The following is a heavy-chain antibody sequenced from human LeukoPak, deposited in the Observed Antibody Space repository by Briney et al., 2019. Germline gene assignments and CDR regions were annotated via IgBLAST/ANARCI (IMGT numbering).Heavy chain of an antibody. CDR1: GGSISGYY. D-gene: IGHD3-22*01. CDR3: ARLPDSGGHYFDY. CDR2: IYYSGST. Sequence: SETLSLTCTVSGGSISGYYWSWIRQPPGKGLEWIGYIYYSGSTNYNPSLKSRVTISVATSKNQFSLKLSSVTAADTAVYYCARLPDSGGHYFDYWGQGTLVTVSS. J-gene: IGHJ4*02. V-gene: IGHV4-59*08.